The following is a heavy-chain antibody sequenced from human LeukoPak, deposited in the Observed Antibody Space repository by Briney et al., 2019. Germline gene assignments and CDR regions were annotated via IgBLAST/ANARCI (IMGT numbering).Heavy chain of an antibody. CDR1: GGSFSGYY. Sequence: SETLSLTCAVYGGSFSGYYWSWIRQPPGKGLEWIGEINHGGSTNYNPSLKSRVTISVDTSKNQFSLKLSSVTAADTAVYYCARGSLVVAASYYYYMDVWGKGTTVTVSS. V-gene: IGHV4-34*01. J-gene: IGHJ6*03. CDR2: INHGGST. D-gene: IGHD2-15*01. CDR3: ARGSLVVAASYYYYMDV.